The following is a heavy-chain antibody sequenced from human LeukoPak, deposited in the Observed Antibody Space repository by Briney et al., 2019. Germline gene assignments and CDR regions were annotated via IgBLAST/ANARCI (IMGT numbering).Heavy chain of an antibody. V-gene: IGHV4-59*08. CDR1: GGSISSYY. D-gene: IGHD3-22*01. J-gene: IGHJ4*02. CDR3: ARSSITMIVSI. Sequence: SETLSLTCTVSGGSISSYYCSWIRQPPGKGLEWIGYLYYSGSTNYNPSLKSRVTISVDTSKNQFSLKLSSVTAADTAVYYCARSSITMIVSIWGQGTLVTVSS. CDR2: LYYSGST.